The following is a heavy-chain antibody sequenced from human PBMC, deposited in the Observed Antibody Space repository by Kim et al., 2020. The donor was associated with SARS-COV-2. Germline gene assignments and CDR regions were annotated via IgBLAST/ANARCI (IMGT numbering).Heavy chain of an antibody. CDR3: AKNVHVTSVTFLWYFDL. CDR2: IFGSGHGK. V-gene: IGHV3-23*01. D-gene: IGHD2-2*01. Sequence: GGSLRLSCVASRLTFSSSAMTWVRQAPGKGLEWVSTIFGSGHGKYYGDSVKGRFLVSRDNSKNTLYLQMDNLRADDTAIYYCAKNVHVTSVTFLWYFDLWGRGTSVTVSS. CDR1: RLTFSSSA. J-gene: IGHJ2*01.